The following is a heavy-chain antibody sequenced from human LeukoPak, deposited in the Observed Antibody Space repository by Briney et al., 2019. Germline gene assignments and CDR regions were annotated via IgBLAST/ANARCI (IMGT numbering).Heavy chain of an antibody. J-gene: IGHJ4*02. CDR3: ARDFGTTGWHTFDY. V-gene: IGHV6-1*01. CDR1: GDSVSSKNGA. Sequence: SQTLSLTCVVSGDSVSSKNGAWNWIRQSPSRGLEWLGRTYYRSKWYSDYAESMEGRMTISQDTSKNQYSLHLNSVTPDDTAVYYCARDFGTTGWHTFDYWGQGTLVTVSS. CDR2: TYYRSKWYS. D-gene: IGHD6-19*01.